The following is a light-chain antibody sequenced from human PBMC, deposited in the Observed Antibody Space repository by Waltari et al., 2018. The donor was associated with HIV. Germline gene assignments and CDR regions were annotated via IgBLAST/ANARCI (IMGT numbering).Light chain of an antibody. J-gene: IGLJ2*01. CDR3: ASWDDSFNGPV. CDR2: GKN. CDR1: NPNIPRTT. V-gene: IGLV1-44*01. Sequence: QSVLTQPPSASGTPGQRVTISCSGSNPNIPRTTVTWFQQLPGTAPKVLIYGKNQRPSGVPDRFSGSKSGTSASLAISGLQSDDEADYFCASWDDSFNGPVFGGGTKLTVV.